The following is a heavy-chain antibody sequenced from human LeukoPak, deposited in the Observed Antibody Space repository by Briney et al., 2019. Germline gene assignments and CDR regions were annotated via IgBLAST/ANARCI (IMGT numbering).Heavy chain of an antibody. D-gene: IGHD1-26*01. J-gene: IGHJ6*03. CDR1: GFTFSSYS. V-gene: IGHV3-21*01. Sequence: GGSLRLSCAASGFTFSSYSMNWVRQAPGKGLEWVSSISSSSSYIYYADSVKGRFTISRDNAKNSLYLQMNSLRAEDTAVYYCAGDLGGTKASGYYNYYMDVWGKGTTVTVSS. CDR3: AGDLGGTKASGYYNYYMDV. CDR2: ISSSSSYI.